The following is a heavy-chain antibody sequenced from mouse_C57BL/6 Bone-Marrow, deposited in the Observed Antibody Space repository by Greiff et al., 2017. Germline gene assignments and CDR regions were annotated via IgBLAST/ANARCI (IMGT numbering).Heavy chain of an antibody. Sequence: VQLQQSGAELVRPGASVKLSCTASGFNIKDDYMHWVKQRPERGLEWIGWIDPENGDTEYASKFQGKATITADTSSNTAYLQLSSLTSEDTAVYYCTPTGDWFAYWGQGTLVTVSA. CDR1: GFNIKDDY. V-gene: IGHV14-4*01. CDR3: TPTGDWFAY. CDR2: IDPENGDT. J-gene: IGHJ3*01.